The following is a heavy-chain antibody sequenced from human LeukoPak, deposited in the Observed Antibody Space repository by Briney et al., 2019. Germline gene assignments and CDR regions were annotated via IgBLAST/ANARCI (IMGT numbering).Heavy chain of an antibody. V-gene: IGHV1-2*02. CDR1: GNPYTVYY. CDR2: INPNSGGT. D-gene: IGHD2-2*01. Sequence: SCEPPGNPYTVYYINSVGHGPRQRIERKGWINPNSGGTNYAQKFQGRVTMTRDTSMSTAYMELSRLRSDDTAVYYCARDEEYCSSASCSADLDYWGQGTLVTVSS. CDR3: ARDEEYCSSASCSADLDY. J-gene: IGHJ4*02.